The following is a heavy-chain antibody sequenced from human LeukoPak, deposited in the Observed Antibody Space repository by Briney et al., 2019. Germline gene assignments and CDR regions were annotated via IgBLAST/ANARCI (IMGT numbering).Heavy chain of an antibody. CDR2: IYPGDSDT. CDR1: GYSFTSYW. J-gene: IGHJ5*02. CDR3: ARAHCGGDCYSFGSDNWFDP. D-gene: IGHD2-21*02. Sequence: GESLKISCKGSGYSFTSYWIGWVRQMPGKGLEWMGIIYPGDSDTRYSPSFQGQDTISADKSISTAYLQWSSLKASDTAMYYCARAHCGGDCYSFGSDNWFDPWGQGTLVTVSS. V-gene: IGHV5-51*01.